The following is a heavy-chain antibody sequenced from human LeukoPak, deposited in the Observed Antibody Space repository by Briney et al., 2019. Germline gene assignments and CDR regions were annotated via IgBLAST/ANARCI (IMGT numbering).Heavy chain of an antibody. Sequence: GGSLRLSCVASGFTFSRFGMNWVRQAPGKGLEWISHISSTSGDVYYADSVKGRFTISRDNAKNSLYLQMNSLRAEDTAVYYCAKDGAADDFWSGYYVDSWGQGTLVTVSS. V-gene: IGHV3-48*01. CDR2: ISSTSGDV. CDR1: GFTFSRFG. J-gene: IGHJ4*02. CDR3: AKDGAADDFWSGYYVDS. D-gene: IGHD3-3*01.